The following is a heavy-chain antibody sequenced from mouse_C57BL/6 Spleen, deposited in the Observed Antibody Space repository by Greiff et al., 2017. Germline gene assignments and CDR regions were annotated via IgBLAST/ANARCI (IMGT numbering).Heavy chain of an antibody. CDR2: ISSGSSTI. J-gene: IGHJ3*01. D-gene: IGHD1-1*01. Sequence: EVHLVESGGGLVKPGGSLTLSCAASGFTFSDYGMHWVRQAPEKGLEWVAYISSGSSTIYYAATVKGRFTISRGNAKITLYLQMASVRSEDSAVYYGARPGDYGSSGFAYWGQGTLVTVSA. CDR1: GFTFSDYG. V-gene: IGHV5-17*01. CDR3: ARPGDYGSSGFAY.